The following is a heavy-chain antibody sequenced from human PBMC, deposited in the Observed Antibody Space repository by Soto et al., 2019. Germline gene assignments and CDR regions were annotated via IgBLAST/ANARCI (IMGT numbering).Heavy chain of an antibody. J-gene: IGHJ4*02. CDR2: IYYSGST. CDR3: ARQRGGSAALFDY. D-gene: IGHD6-13*01. V-gene: IGHV4-59*01. Sequence: SETLSLTCTVSGGSISSYYWSWIRQPPGKGLEWIGYIYYSGSTNYNPSLKSRVTISVDTSKNQFSLKLSSVTAADTAVYYCARQRGGSAALFDYWRQGTLVTVSS. CDR1: GGSISSYY.